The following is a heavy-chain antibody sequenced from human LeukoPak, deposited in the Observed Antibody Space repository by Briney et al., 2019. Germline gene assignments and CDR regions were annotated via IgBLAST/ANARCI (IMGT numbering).Heavy chain of an antibody. V-gene: IGHV4-4*02. J-gene: IGHJ4*02. CDR3: ARRGFGQLLAFDY. D-gene: IGHD3-10*01. CDR1: GGSISSSNW. Sequence: SGTLSLTCAVSGGSISSSNWWSWVRQPPGKGLEWIGEIYHSGSTNYNPSLKSRVTISVDKSKNQFSLKLSSVTAADTAVYYCARRGFGQLLAFDYWGQGTLVTVSS. CDR2: IYHSGST.